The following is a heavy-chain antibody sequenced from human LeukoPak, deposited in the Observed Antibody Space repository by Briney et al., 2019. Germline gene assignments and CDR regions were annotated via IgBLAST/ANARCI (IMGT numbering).Heavy chain of an antibody. D-gene: IGHD2-2*01. CDR3: ARDPPRGYCSSTSCYGDY. J-gene: IGHJ4*02. Sequence: ASVKVSCKASGYTFTSYGISWVRQAPGQGLEWMGWISAYNGNTNYAQKLQGRVTMTTDTSTSTAYIELRSLRSDDTAVYYCARDPPRGYCSSTSCYGDYWGQGTLVTASS. V-gene: IGHV1-18*01. CDR2: ISAYNGNT. CDR1: GYTFTSYG.